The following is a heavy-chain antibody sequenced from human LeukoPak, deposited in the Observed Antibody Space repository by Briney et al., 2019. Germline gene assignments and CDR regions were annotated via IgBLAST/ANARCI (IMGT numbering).Heavy chain of an antibody. CDR2: INPNSGGT. CDR3: ARSYSGFSYALHAY. V-gene: IGHV1-2*02. D-gene: IGHD1-26*01. CDR1: GYTFTDYY. Sequence: ASVKVSCMASGYTFTDYYMHWVRQAPGQGLEWMGWINPNSGGTNYAHQFQGRVTMTRDTSISTAYLELSSLRSDDTAIYYCARSYSGFSYALHAYWGQGTLVTVSS. J-gene: IGHJ4*02.